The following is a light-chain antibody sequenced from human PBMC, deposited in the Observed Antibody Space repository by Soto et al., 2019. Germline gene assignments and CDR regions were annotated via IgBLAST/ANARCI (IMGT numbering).Light chain of an antibody. CDR3: ETWDSNTRV. CDR2: LEGSGSY. Sequence: QSVLTQSSSASASLGSSVKLTCTLSSGHSSYIIAWHQQQPGKAPRFLMNLEGSGSYNKGSGVPDRFSGYSSGADRYLTISNLQFEDEADYYCETWDSNTRVFGTGTKLTVL. V-gene: IGLV4-60*02. CDR1: SGHSSYI. J-gene: IGLJ1*01.